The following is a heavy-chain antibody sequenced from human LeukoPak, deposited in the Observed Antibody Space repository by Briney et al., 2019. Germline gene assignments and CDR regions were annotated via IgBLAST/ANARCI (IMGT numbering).Heavy chain of an antibody. J-gene: IGHJ4*02. CDR3: ARGLFIGSGR. V-gene: IGHV4-59*01. D-gene: IGHD2-21*01. CDR1: GGSFSGYY. CDR2: IYYSGST. Sequence: PSETLSLTCAVYGGSFSGYYWSWIRQPPGKGLEWIGYIYYSGSTNYNPSLKSRVTISVDTSKNQFSLKLSSVTAADTAVYYCARGLFIGSGRWGQGTLVTVSS.